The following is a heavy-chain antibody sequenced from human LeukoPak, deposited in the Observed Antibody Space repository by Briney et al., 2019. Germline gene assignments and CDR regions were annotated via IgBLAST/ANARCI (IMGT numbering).Heavy chain of an antibody. D-gene: IGHD3-16*02. CDR3: ARDFDYVWGSYRHTGGY. Sequence: ASVKVSCKASGYNFTSTYTFTWVRQAPGQGLEWMGWISAYNGDTDYAQKLQGRVTMTTDTSTSTTYMELRSLRSDDTAVYYCARDFDYVWGSYRHTGGYWGQGTLVTVSS. J-gene: IGHJ4*02. CDR1: GYNFTSTYT. CDR2: ISAYNGDT. V-gene: IGHV1-18*01.